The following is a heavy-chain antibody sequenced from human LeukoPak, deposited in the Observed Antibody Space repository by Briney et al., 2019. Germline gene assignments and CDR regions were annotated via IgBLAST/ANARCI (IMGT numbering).Heavy chain of an antibody. CDR3: ARQPGSHGVFWFDP. Sequence: GGSLRLSCAASGFTFSSYAMSWVCQAPGKGLEWVSAISGSGGSTYYADSVKGRFTISRDNSKNTLYLQMNSLRAEDTAVYYCARQPGSHGVFWFDPWGQGTLVTVSS. CDR1: GFTFSSYA. D-gene: IGHD1-1*01. J-gene: IGHJ5*02. CDR2: ISGSGGST. V-gene: IGHV3-23*01.